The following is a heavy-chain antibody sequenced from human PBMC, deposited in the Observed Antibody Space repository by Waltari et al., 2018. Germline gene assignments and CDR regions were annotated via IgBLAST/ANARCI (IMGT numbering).Heavy chain of an antibody. CDR3: GRDVYGDYVGGGGGAFDI. Sequence: EVQLVESGGGLVKPGGSLRLSCAASGFTLSTYSMTWARQAPGKGLEWVSSISSRSYIYYVDSVKGRFTISRDNAKNSLYLQMNSLRAEDTAVYYCGRDVYGDYVGGGGGAFDIWGQGTMVTVSS. V-gene: IGHV3-21*01. CDR2: ISSRSYI. CDR1: GFTLSTYS. J-gene: IGHJ3*02. D-gene: IGHD4-17*01.